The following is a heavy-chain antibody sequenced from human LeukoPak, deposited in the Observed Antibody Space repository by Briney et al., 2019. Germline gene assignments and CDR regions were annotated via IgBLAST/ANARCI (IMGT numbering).Heavy chain of an antibody. CDR1: GFTFSNYW. Sequence: GGSLRLSCSASGFTFSNYWRSWLRQAPGKGLEWVANIKQDGSEKYYVDSVKGRFTISRDNAKYALYLQRNSLRAEDTAVYYCAREGVRDAGVDYWAQGTLVTVSS. CDR3: AREGVRDAGVDY. D-gene: IGHD3-10*02. J-gene: IGHJ4*02. V-gene: IGHV3-7*01. CDR2: IKQDGSEK.